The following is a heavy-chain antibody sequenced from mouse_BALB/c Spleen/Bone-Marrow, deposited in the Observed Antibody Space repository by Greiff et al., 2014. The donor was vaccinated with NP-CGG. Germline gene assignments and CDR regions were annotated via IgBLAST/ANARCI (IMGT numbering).Heavy chain of an antibody. CDR1: GYTFTDYN. CDR2: IYPYNGGT. CDR3: ARSYGNWYVDV. Sequence: QXQXSXPELVKPGASVKISCKASGYTFTDYNMHWVKQSHGKSLEWIGYIYPYNGGTGYNQKFKSKATLTEDNSSSTAYMELRSLTSEDSAVYYCARSYGNWYVDVWGAGTTVTVSS. D-gene: IGHD2-10*02. J-gene: IGHJ1*01. V-gene: IGHV1S29*02.